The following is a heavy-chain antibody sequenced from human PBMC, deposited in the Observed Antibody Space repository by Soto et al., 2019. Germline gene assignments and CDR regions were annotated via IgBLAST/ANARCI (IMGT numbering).Heavy chain of an antibody. CDR3: AKDNGCTSTTCHWNAFDI. CDR2: ISGSGAVT. CDR1: GLTFSSYA. V-gene: IGHV3-23*01. D-gene: IGHD2-2*01. J-gene: IGHJ3*02. Sequence: EVQLLESGGGLVQPGGSLRLSCAASGLTFSSYAMSWVRQAPGKGLEWVSAISGSGAVTYYADSVKGRFTISRDNSKNTLYLRMNSLRAEDTAVYYCAKDNGCTSTTCHWNAFDIWGQGTMVTVSS.